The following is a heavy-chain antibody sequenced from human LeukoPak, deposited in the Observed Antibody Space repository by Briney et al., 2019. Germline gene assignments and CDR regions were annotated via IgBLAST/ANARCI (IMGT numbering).Heavy chain of an antibody. CDR3: ATLDILTGPYFDY. CDR2: IYYSGST. D-gene: IGHD3-9*01. J-gene: IGHJ4*02. CDR1: GGSISSSSYY. Sequence: SETRSLTCTVSGGSISSSSYYWGWIRQPPGKGLEWIGSIYYSGSTYYNPSLKSRVTISVDTSKNQFSLKLSSVTAADTAVYYCATLDILTGPYFDYWGQGTLVTVSS. V-gene: IGHV4-39*07.